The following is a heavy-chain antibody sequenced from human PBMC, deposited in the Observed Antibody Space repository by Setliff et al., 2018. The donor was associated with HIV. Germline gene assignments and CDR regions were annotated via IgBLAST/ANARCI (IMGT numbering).Heavy chain of an antibody. CDR3: ARHDNVNYYVRKDFDY. CDR2: IYPSGST. Sequence: NPSETLSLTCAVSGASICSTSYYWGWVRQPPGKGLERIGSIYPSGSTYYNPSLKSRLTISVDTSRNQFSLKLSSLTAADTAVYYCARHDNVNYYVRKDFDYWGQGILVTVSS. J-gene: IGHJ4*02. V-gene: IGHV4-39*01. CDR1: GASICSTSYY. D-gene: IGHD1-26*01.